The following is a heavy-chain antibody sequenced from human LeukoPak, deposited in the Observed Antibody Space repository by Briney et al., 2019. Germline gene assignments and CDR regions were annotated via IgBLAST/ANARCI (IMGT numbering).Heavy chain of an antibody. CDR2: MNPNSGNT. V-gene: IGHV1-8*01. CDR3: ARLFGDFDAFDI. Sequence: ASVKVSCKASGYTFTSYDINWVRQATGQGLEWMGWMNPNSGNTGYAQKFQGRVTMTRNTSISTAYMELSSLRSEDTAVYYCARLFGDFDAFDIWGQGTTVTVSS. J-gene: IGHJ3*02. CDR1: GYTFTSYD. D-gene: IGHD2-21*02.